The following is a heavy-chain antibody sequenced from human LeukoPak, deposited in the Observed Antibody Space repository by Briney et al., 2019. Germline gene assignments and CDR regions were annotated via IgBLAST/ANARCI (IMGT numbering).Heavy chain of an antibody. V-gene: IGHV4-61*05. CDR1: GGSIRSSSYY. CDR2: ISYSGST. J-gene: IGHJ4*02. D-gene: IGHD5-18*01. Sequence: SETLSLTCTVSGGSIRSSSYYWGWIRQPPGKGLEWIGYISYSGSTNYNPSLKSRVTISVDTSKNQFSLKLNSVTAADTAVYYCARTRGYSYGVWDYWGQGTLVTVSS. CDR3: ARTRGYSYGVWDY.